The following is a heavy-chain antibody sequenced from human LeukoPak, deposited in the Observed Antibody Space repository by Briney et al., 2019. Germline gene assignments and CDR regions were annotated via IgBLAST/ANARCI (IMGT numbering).Heavy chain of an antibody. CDR2: IYHSGNP. J-gene: IGHJ6*02. CDR1: SGSISSGAYY. CDR3: ARDRGDGMDV. Sequence: PSETLSLTCTVSSGSISSGAYYWSWIRQHPGKGLEWIGYIYHSGNPYYSPSLKSRVAISVDTSKNQFSLKLSSVTAADTAVYYCARDRGDGMDVWGQGTTVTVSS. V-gene: IGHV4-31*03.